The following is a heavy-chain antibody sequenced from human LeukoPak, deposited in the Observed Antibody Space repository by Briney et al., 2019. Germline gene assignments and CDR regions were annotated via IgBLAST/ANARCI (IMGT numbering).Heavy chain of an antibody. V-gene: IGHV3-7*01. CDR3: AREGQDLDH. CDR1: GFTFSNFW. J-gene: IGHJ4*02. Sequence: GGSLRLSCAASGFTFSNFWVSWVRQALGKGLEWVANIKQDGSEKHYVDSVKGRFSISRDNAKNSLYLQMNSLRAEDTAVYYCAREGQDLDHCGQGTLVSVST. D-gene: IGHD2-15*01. CDR2: IKQDGSEK.